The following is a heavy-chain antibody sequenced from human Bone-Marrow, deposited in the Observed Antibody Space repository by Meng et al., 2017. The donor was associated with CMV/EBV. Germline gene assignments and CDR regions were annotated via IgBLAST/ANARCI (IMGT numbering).Heavy chain of an antibody. CDR1: GYTFSNAW. J-gene: IGHJ6*02. CDR3: TTYYDFWSDPNYYYGMDV. Sequence: SCKASGYTFSNAWMSWVRQAPGKGLEWVGRIKSKTDGGTTDYAAPVKGRFTISRDDSKNTLYLQMNSLKTEDTAVYYCTTYYDFWSDPNYYYGMDVWGQGTTVTVSS. CDR2: IKSKTDGGTT. D-gene: IGHD3-3*01. V-gene: IGHV3-15*01.